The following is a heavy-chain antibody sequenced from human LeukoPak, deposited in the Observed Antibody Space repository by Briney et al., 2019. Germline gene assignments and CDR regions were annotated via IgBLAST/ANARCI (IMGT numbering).Heavy chain of an antibody. J-gene: IGHJ4*02. CDR2: ISSSSSTM. CDR3: ARGIDY. Sequence: GGSLRLSCAASGFTFSSYSMNWVRQAPGKGLEWVSYISSSSSTMYYADSMKGRFTISRDNAKNSLYLQMNSLRAEDTAVYYCARGIDYWGQGTLVTVSS. V-gene: IGHV3-48*01. CDR1: GFTFSSYS.